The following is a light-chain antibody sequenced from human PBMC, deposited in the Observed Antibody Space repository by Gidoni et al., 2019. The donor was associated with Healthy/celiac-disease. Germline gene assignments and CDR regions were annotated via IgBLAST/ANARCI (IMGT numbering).Light chain of an antibody. Sequence: VMTHSPDSLAVALGERATINCKSSPSVLYSSNNKNYLAWYQQKPGQPPKLLIYWASTRESGVPDRFSGSGSGTDFTLTISSLQAEDVAVYYCQQYYSTPRTFGQGTKVEIK. J-gene: IGKJ1*01. CDR2: WAS. CDR1: PSVLYSSNNKNY. V-gene: IGKV4-1*01. CDR3: QQYYSTPRT.